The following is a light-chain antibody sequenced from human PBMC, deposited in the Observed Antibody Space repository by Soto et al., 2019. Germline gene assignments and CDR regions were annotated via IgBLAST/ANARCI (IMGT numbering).Light chain of an antibody. Sequence: QSALTQPPSAPGSPGQSVTISCTGNSSDVGGYNYVSCYQKHPGKAPKLTIYEVNKRPSGVPDRFSGSKSGNTASLTVSGLQAEDEADYYCSSYGGSNNLVFGGRTK. CDR3: SSYGGSNNLV. J-gene: IGLJ2*01. CDR1: SSDVGGYNY. V-gene: IGLV2-8*01. CDR2: EVN.